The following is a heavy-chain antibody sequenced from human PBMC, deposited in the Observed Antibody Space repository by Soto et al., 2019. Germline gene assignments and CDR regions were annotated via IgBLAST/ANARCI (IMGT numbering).Heavy chain of an antibody. D-gene: IGHD1-26*01. Sequence: ASVKVSCKASGYTFTGYYVHWVRQAPGQGLEWMGWINPNSGDTYLAQRFQGRVTMSRDTSIGTAYMELRGLTSDDTAEYYCAKGGAIVAAGTRVYLYNAMDVWGQGTTVTVSS. J-gene: IGHJ6*02. CDR3: AKGGAIVAAGTRVYLYNAMDV. CDR1: GYTFTGYY. V-gene: IGHV1-2*02. CDR2: INPNSGDT.